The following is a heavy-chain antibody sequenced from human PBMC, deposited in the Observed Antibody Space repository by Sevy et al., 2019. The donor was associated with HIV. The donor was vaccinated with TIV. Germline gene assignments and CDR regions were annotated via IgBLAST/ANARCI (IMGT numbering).Heavy chain of an antibody. CDR1: GFTFSSYA. V-gene: IGHV3-23*01. J-gene: IGHJ4*02. CDR2: ISGSGGST. CDR3: ARDGGCSSTSCLLYFDY. D-gene: IGHD2-2*01. Sequence: GGSLRLSCAASGFTFSSYAMSWVRQAPGKGLEWVSAISGSGGSTYYADSVKGRFTISRDNSKNSLYLQMNSLRAEDTAVYYCARDGGCSSTSCLLYFDYWGQGTLVTVSS.